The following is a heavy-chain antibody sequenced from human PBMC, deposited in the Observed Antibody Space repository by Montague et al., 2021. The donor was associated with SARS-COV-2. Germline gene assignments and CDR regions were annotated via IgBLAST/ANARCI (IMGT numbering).Heavy chain of an antibody. CDR3: ARDRGDIYGGNSAWFDP. Sequence: SETLSLTCTVSSASISTGSDYWTWIRQRPGRGLEWIGNFYYSGGSTYNPSLKSRVTISADTSKNLFSLTLKSVTASDTAVYYCARDRGDIYGGNSAWFDPWGQGTLVTVSS. CDR2: FYYSGGS. J-gene: IGHJ5*02. CDR1: SASISTGSDY. D-gene: IGHD4-23*01. V-gene: IGHV4-61*03.